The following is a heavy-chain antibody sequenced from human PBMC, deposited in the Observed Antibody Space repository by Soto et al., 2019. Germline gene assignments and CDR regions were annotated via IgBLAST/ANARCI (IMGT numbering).Heavy chain of an antibody. D-gene: IGHD1-7*01. Sequence: QVQLQESGPGLVKPSQTLSLTCTVSGGSISSGNYYWSLIRQPPGKGLEWIGFISYSGSTYYNASLKSRVTISVDTSKNQFSLNLSFVTAADTAVYYCATMGTPATGLYYFDYWGQGTLVTVSS. CDR2: ISYSGST. V-gene: IGHV4-30-4*01. CDR3: ATMGTPATGLYYFDY. J-gene: IGHJ4*02. CDR1: GGSISSGNYY.